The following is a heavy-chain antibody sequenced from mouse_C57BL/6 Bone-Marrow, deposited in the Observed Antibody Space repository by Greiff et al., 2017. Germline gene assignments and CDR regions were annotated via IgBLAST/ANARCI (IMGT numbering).Heavy chain of an antibody. CDR1: GFTFSDYG. Sequence: DVMLVESGGGLVKPGGSLKLSCAASGFTFSDYGMHWVRQAPEKGLEWVAYISSGSSTIYYADTVKGRFTISRDNAKNTLFLQMTSLRSEDTAMYYCARPHYGSSYYFDYWGQGTTLTVSS. CDR2: ISSGSSTI. V-gene: IGHV5-17*01. D-gene: IGHD1-1*01. J-gene: IGHJ2*01. CDR3: ARPHYGSSYYFDY.